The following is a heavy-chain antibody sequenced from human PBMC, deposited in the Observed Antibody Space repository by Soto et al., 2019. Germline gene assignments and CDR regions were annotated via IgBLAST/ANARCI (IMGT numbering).Heavy chain of an antibody. CDR3: AREEYYDSSGYYRTYFDY. CDR2: ISSSSSYI. J-gene: IGHJ4*02. CDR1: GFTFSSYS. D-gene: IGHD3-22*01. V-gene: IGHV3-21*01. Sequence: PGGSLRLSCAASGFTFSSYSMNWVRQAPGKGLEWVSSISSSSSYIYYADSVKGRFTISRDNAKNSLYLQMNSLRAEDTAAYYCAREEYYDSSGYYRTYFDYWGQGTLVTVSS.